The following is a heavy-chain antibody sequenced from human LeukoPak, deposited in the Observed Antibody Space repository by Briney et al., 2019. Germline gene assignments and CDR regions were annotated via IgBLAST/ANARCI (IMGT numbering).Heavy chain of an antibody. Sequence: GGSLRLSCAASGFTFSSYGMHWVRQAPGKGLEWVAFIRYDGSNKYYADSVKGRFTISRDNSKNTLYLQMNSLRAEDTAVYYCAKDGHYDYVWGSYRPYYFDYWGQGTLVTVSS. CDR2: IRYDGSNK. CDR1: GFTFSSYG. V-gene: IGHV3-30*02. CDR3: AKDGHYDYVWGSYRPYYFDY. D-gene: IGHD3-16*02. J-gene: IGHJ4*02.